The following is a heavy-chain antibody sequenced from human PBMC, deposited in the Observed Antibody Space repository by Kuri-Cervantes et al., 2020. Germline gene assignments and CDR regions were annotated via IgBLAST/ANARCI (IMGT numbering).Heavy chain of an antibody. D-gene: IGHD3-9*01. CDR1: GGPISSSSYY. V-gene: IGHV4-39*06. J-gene: IGHJ4*02. CDR2: IYYSGST. Sequence: GSLRLSCTVSGGPISSSSYYWGWIRQPPGKGLEWIGSIYYSGSTYYNPSLKSRVTISVDTSKNQFPLKLSSVTAADTAVYYCARGTDYDILTGYFLPYFDYWGQGTLVTVSS. CDR3: ARGTDYDILTGYFLPYFDY.